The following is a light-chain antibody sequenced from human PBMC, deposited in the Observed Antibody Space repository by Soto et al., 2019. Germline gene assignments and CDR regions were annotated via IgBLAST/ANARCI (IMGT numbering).Light chain of an antibody. CDR3: QQRSEWPRT. J-gene: IGKJ1*01. CDR1: QSISSS. V-gene: IGKV3-11*01. CDR2: DAS. Sequence: EIVLTHSPATLSLSPGERATLSCRASQSISSSLAWYQQKPGQAPRLLIYDASTRATGFPARFSGSGSGTDFTLTIGSLEPEDFAVYYCQQRSEWPRTFGQGTK.